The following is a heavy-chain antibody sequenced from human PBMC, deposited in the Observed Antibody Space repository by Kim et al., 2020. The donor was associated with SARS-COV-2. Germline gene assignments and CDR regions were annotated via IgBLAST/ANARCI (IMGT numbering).Heavy chain of an antibody. V-gene: IGHV3-23*01. D-gene: IGHD3-16*01. CDR3: ARRGREYYMDF. J-gene: IGHJ6*03. CDR2: IRNSGENT. CDR1: GFTFSSFA. Sequence: GGSLRLSCAPSGFTFSSFAMSWVRQAPGKGLEWVSAIRNSGENTYHADSVKGRFTTSRDNSKNTLYLQMNSLRAEDTATYYCARRGREYYMDFWGKGHTGTVS.